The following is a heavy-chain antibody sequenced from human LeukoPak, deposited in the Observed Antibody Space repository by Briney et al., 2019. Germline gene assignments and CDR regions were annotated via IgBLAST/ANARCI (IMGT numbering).Heavy chain of an antibody. J-gene: IGHJ4*02. CDR3: ATVTWEHF. Sequence: GGSLRLSCAASGXSFSSYWMHWVRQAPGKGLVWVSVIKTDGTTTYADSVRGRFTTSRDNAKNTLYLQMNSLRAEDTAVYYCATVTWEHFWGQGALVTVSS. V-gene: IGHV3-74*01. CDR1: GXSFSSYW. CDR2: IKTDGTT. D-gene: IGHD1-26*01.